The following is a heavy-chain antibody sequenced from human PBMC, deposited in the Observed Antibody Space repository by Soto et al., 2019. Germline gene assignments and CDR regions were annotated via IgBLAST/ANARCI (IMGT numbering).Heavy chain of an antibody. Sequence: GASVKXSCKASGGTFSSYAISWVRQAPGQGLEWMGWINPNSGDTNYAQKFQDWVTMTGDTSTSTVYMELSRLRSDDAAVYYCARAKIPKFRGYEYYYYYMDVWGKGTTVTLSS. CDR1: GGTFSSYA. CDR3: ARAKIPKFRGYEYYYYYMDV. CDR2: INPNSGDT. V-gene: IGHV1-2*04. D-gene: IGHD5-12*01. J-gene: IGHJ6*03.